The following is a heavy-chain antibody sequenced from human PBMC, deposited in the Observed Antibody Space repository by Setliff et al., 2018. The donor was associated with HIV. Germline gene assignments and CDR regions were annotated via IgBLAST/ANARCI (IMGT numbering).Heavy chain of an antibody. Sequence: SETLSLTCSVSGYSISSGYYWGWIRQPPGKGLEWIGSIYQTGSTNYNPSLKSRVTVSLDMSNNQFSLKLSSVTAADTALYYCSNWNTTIDEDAWGQGTLVTVSS. V-gene: IGHV4-38-2*02. J-gene: IGHJ5*02. D-gene: IGHD5-18*01. CDR2: IYQTGST. CDR1: GYSISSGYY. CDR3: SNWNTTIDEDA.